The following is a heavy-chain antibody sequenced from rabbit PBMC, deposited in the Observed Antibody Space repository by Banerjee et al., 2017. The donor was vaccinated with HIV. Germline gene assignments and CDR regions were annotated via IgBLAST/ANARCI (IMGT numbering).Heavy chain of an antibody. V-gene: IGHV1S40*01. J-gene: IGHJ4*01. CDR3: ARDLTGVTGWNFSL. CDR1: GSDISSNA. CDR2: INTSSGNT. D-gene: IGHD7-1*01. Sequence: QSLEESGGGLVKPEGSLTLTCKASGSDISSNAMCWVRQAPGKGLEWIACINTSSGNTVYASWAKGRFTISKTSSTTVTLQMTSLTAADTATYFCARDLTGVTGWNFSLWGPGTLVTVS.